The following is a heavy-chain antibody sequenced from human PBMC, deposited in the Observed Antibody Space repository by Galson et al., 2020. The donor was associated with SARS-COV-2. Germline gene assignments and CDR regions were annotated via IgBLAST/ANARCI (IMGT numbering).Heavy chain of an antibody. CDR1: DVSISSTSAY. Sequence: TSETLSLTCTVSDVSISSTSAYWGWIRQPPGKALEWIGSIYHSGTTYYNPSLKSRASISVDTSKNQYFLSLTSVTAADTAVYYCARQAWDSGMDVWGQGTTVTVSS. CDR3: ARQAWDSGMDV. D-gene: IGHD7-27*01. V-gene: IGHV4-39*01. CDR2: IYHSGTT. J-gene: IGHJ6*02.